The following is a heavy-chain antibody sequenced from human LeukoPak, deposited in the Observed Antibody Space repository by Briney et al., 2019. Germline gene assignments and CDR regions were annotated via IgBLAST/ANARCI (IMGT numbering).Heavy chain of an antibody. CDR3: ASLRIAVAGSILTDY. J-gene: IGHJ4*02. Sequence: PGGSLRLSCAASGFTFRSFSMNWVRQAPGKGLEWVSAISSSGRYMYYADSVKGRFTISRDNAKNSLYLQMNSLRAEDTAVYYCASLRIAVAGSILTDYWGQGTLVTVSS. CDR2: ISSSGRYM. V-gene: IGHV3-21*01. D-gene: IGHD6-19*01. CDR1: GFTFRSFS.